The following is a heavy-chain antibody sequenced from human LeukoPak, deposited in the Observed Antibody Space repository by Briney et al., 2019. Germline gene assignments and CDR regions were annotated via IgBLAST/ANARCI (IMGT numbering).Heavy chain of an antibody. Sequence: SETLSLTCTVSGGSISSFHWSWIRQPPGKGLECVGYIYYSGSTDYNPSLKSRVTISVDTSKNQFSLRLNSVTAADTAVYYCARRFGWDSFDYWGQGTLVTVSS. CDR3: ARRFGWDSFDY. V-gene: IGHV4-59*08. CDR1: GGSISSFH. CDR2: IYYSGST. D-gene: IGHD1-26*01. J-gene: IGHJ4*02.